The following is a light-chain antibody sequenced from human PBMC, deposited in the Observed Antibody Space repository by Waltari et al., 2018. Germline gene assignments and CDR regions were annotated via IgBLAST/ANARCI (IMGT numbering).Light chain of an antibody. CDR1: SGYSSNV. V-gene: IGLV4-69*01. CDR2: VNSDGSH. CDR3: QTGGHGTWV. J-gene: IGLJ3*02. Sequence: LVLTQSPSASASLGASVKLTCTLSSGYSSNVIAWLQQQPGKGPRYLMKVNSDGSHRKGDYIPGRFSAANAGSVCQLTISGLQSEDEADYFCQTGGHGTWVFGGGTKLTVL.